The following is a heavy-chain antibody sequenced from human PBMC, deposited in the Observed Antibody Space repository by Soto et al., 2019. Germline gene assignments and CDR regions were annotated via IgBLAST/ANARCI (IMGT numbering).Heavy chain of an antibody. J-gene: IGHJ4*02. D-gene: IGHD5-12*01. V-gene: IGHV3-23*01. CDR3: ARDGGSDPITPSYFDY. CDR2: IAGRGGST. CDR1: GFSLSNYA. Sequence: EVQLLESGGGLVQPGGSLRLSCAASGFSLSNYAISWVRQAPGKGLEWVSGIAGRGGSTYYADSVTGRVTVSRDNAKNRLSLQIYSLRPEDTAVYYCARDGGSDPITPSYFDYWGQGTLVTVSS.